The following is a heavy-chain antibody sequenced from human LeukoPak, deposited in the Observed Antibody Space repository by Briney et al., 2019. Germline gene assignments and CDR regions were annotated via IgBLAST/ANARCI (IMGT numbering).Heavy chain of an antibody. CDR1: GFRFSRYE. CDR2: ISSSGSIT. J-gene: IGHJ4*02. V-gene: IGHV3-48*03. Sequence: PGGSLRLSCADSGFRFSRYETNWARQAPGKGLEWISYISSSGSITFYADSEKGRFTISRDNARNSLYLQMNSLRAEDTAVYYCASTRSTSDWYTRGFEYWGQGTLVTVSS. D-gene: IGHD6-19*01. CDR3: ASTRSTSDWYTRGFEY.